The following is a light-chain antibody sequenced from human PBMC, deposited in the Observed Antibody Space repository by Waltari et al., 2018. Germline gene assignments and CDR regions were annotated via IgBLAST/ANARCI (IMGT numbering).Light chain of an antibody. Sequence: SYVLTQPPSVSVAPGQTARMTCGANNIGSKSVHWYQKKPGQAPGPVVYDDSDRPSGIPGRFSGSNSGNTATLTSTRVEAGDEADYYCQLWDKSSDPPYVFGPGTKVTVL. V-gene: IGLV3-21*02. CDR3: QLWDKSSDPPYV. CDR2: DDS. J-gene: IGLJ1*01. CDR1: NIGSKS.